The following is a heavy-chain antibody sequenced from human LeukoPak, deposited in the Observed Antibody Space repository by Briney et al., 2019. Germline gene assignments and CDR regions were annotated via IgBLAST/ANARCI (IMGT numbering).Heavy chain of an antibody. Sequence: SETLTLTCTVSGGSISNYYWSWVRQPPGKGLEWIGYIYYSGTTNYNPSLKSRVTISVDTSKNQFSLKLSSVPAADTAVYYCARLGVGSGSLPIDYWGQGTLVTVSS. CDR1: GGSISNYY. J-gene: IGHJ4*02. CDR2: IYYSGTT. D-gene: IGHD3-10*01. V-gene: IGHV4-59*08. CDR3: ARLGVGSGSLPIDY.